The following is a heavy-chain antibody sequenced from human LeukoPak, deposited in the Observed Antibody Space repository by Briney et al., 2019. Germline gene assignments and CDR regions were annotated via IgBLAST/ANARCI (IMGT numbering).Heavy chain of an antibody. D-gene: IGHD3-10*01. CDR1: GDSISNYY. J-gene: IGHJ4*02. CDR2: IYTSGST. CDR3: ARVSLVREAPDYYFDY. Sequence: SETLALTCTVSGDSISNYYWSWTRQPAGKGLEWIGRIYTSGSTNYNPSLKSRVTMSVDTSKNQFSLKLSSVTAADTAVYYCARVSLVREAPDYYFDYWGQGTLVTVSS. V-gene: IGHV4-4*07.